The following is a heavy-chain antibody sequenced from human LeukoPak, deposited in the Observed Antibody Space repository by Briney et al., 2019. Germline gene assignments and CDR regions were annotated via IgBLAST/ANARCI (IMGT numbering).Heavy chain of an antibody. Sequence: GRSLRLSCAASGFTFDDCAMHWVRQAPGKGLEWVSGISWNSGSIGYADSVKGRFTISRDNAKNSLYLQMNSMRAEDTALYYCAKESDLGEFDYWGQGTLVTVSS. CDR3: AKESDLGEFDY. CDR2: ISWNSGSI. J-gene: IGHJ4*02. CDR1: GFTFDDCA. V-gene: IGHV3-9*01. D-gene: IGHD3-16*01.